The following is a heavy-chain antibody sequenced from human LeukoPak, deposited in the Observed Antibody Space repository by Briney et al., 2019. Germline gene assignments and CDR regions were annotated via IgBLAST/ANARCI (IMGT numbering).Heavy chain of an antibody. Sequence: AGGSLRLSCAASGFTFSSYSMNWVRQAPGKGLEWVSSISSSSSYIYYADSVKGRFTISRDNAKNSLYLQMNSLRAEDTAVYYCARDPVTTLTWAWGGGEYYFDYWGQGTLVTVSS. V-gene: IGHV3-21*01. D-gene: IGHD4-11*01. CDR3: ARDPVTTLTWAWGGGEYYFDY. J-gene: IGHJ4*02. CDR2: ISSSSSYI. CDR1: GFTFSSYS.